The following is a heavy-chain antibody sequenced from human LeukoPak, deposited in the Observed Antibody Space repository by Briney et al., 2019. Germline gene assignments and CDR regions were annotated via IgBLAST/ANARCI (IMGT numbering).Heavy chain of an antibody. V-gene: IGHV1-2*02. CDR2: INPNSGGT. CDR3: AKLGYCSSTSCGAGLNWFDP. J-gene: IGHJ5*02. CDR1: GYTFTGYY. D-gene: IGHD2-2*01. Sequence: ASVKVSCKASGYTFTGYYMHWVRQAPGQGLEWMGWINPNSGGTNYAQKFQGRVTMTRDTSISTAYMELSRLRSGDTAVYYCAKLGYCSSTSCGAGLNWFDPWGQGTLVTVSS.